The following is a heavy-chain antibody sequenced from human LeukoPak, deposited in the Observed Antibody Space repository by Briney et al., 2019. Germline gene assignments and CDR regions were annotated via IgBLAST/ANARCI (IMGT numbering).Heavy chain of an antibody. V-gene: IGHV3-48*03. CDR2: ISSSGSTI. Sequence: GGSLRLSCAASGFTFSSYEMNWVRQAPGKGLEWVSYISSSGSTIYYADSVKGRFTISRDNAKNSLYLQMNSLRAEDTALYYCARGRAATVTTEFDPWGQGTLVTVSS. D-gene: IGHD4-17*01. CDR3: ARGRAATVTTEFDP. J-gene: IGHJ5*02. CDR1: GFTFSSYE.